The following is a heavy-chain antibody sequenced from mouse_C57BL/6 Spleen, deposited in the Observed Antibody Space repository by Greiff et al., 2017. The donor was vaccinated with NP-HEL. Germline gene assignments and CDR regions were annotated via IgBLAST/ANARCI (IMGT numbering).Heavy chain of an antibody. J-gene: IGHJ1*03. D-gene: IGHD1-1*01. CDR2: IYPGDGDT. CDR1: GYAFSSSW. V-gene: IGHV1-82*01. CDR3: ARFTKGVAGRYFDV. Sequence: LQESGPELVKPGASVKISCKASGYAFSSSWMNWVKQRPGKGLEWIGRIYPGDGDTNYNGKFKGKATLTADKSSSTAYMQPSSLTSGDSAVYFCARFTKGVAGRYFDVWGTGDTVTVSS.